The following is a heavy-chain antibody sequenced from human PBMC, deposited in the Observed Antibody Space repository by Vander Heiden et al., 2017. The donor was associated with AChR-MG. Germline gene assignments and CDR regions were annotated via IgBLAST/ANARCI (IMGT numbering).Heavy chain of an antibody. CDR1: GFRFSDHY. Sequence: QVQLVESGGGLGKPGGSLRLSCAASGFRFSDHYINWIPQAQGKGREWLSYISSSGTTIKYADSVKGRYTISRANAKNSLYLQMNSLTAEDTAVYYCARDPGAYSSPWYGAYNFDYWGQGTPVTVSS. D-gene: IGHD6-19*01. CDR3: ARDPGAYSSPWYGAYNFDY. CDR2: ISSSGTTI. V-gene: IGHV3-11*01. J-gene: IGHJ4*02.